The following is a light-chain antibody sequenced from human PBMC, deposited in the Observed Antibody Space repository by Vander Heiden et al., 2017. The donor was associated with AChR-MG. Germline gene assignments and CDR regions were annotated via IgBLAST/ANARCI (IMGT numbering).Light chain of an antibody. Sequence: SYVLPQPPSVSVAPGRTATITCGGNNIGSQSVHWYQQKLGQAPVLVVYDDSDRPSGIPERISGSNSGNTATLTISRVEAGDEGDYDCQVWDSVSDPVVFGGGTKLTVL. CDR3: QVWDSVSDPVV. CDR2: DDS. CDR1: NIGSQS. V-gene: IGLV3-21*02. J-gene: IGLJ2*01.